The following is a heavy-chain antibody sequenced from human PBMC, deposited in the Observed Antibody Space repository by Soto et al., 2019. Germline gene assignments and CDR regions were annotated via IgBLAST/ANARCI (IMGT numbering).Heavy chain of an antibody. CDR3: AREGILCSGGSSYTNWFDP. Sequence: GGSLRLSCAASGFTFSSYWMHWVRQTPGKGLVWVSRNSRDGSSTDYADSVKGRFTISRDNAKNTLYLQMNSLRDEDTAVYYCAREGILCSGGSSYTNWFDPWGQGTLVTVSS. CDR2: NSRDGSST. CDR1: GFTFSSYW. V-gene: IGHV3-74*01. D-gene: IGHD2-15*01. J-gene: IGHJ5*02.